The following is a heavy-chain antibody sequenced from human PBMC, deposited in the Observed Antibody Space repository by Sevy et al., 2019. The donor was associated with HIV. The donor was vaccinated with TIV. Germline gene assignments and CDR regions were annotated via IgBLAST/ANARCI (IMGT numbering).Heavy chain of an antibody. CDR1: GFTFSSYN. V-gene: IGHV3-21*06. Sequence: GGSLRLSCAASGFTFSSYNMNWVRQAPGKGLEWVSSISGSSNSIYYAESVKGRFIISRDNAKSTLYLQMNSLRADDTAVYYCAGGPPVGSYDYFDYWGQGTLVTVSS. D-gene: IGHD1-26*01. J-gene: IGHJ4*02. CDR2: ISGSSNSI. CDR3: AGGPPVGSYDYFDY.